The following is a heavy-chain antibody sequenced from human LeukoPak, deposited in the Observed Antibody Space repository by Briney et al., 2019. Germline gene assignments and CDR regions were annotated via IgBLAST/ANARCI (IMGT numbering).Heavy chain of an antibody. CDR2: IYTSGST. Sequence: SETLSLTCTVSGGSISSGSYYWSWIRQPAGKGLEWIGRIYTSGSTNYNPSLKSRVTISVDTSKTQFSLKLSSVTAADTAVYYCARAPSMPRFDPWGQGTLVTVSS. CDR3: ARAPSMPRFDP. D-gene: IGHD2-2*01. CDR1: GGSISSGSYY. V-gene: IGHV4-61*02. J-gene: IGHJ5*02.